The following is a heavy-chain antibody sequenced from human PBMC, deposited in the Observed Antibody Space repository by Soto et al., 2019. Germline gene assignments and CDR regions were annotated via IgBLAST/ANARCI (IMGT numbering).Heavy chain of an antibody. J-gene: IGHJ4*02. CDR3: AKELSSGYYYFDY. Sequence: PGGSLRLSYAASAFTFSSYAMSWVRQAPGKGLEWVSTISGGGGSTYYADSVKGRFTISRDNSKNTLYLQMNSLRVEDTAVYYCAKELSSGYYYFDYWGQGTLVTVSS. CDR1: AFTFSSYA. CDR2: ISGGGGST. V-gene: IGHV3-23*01. D-gene: IGHD6-19*01.